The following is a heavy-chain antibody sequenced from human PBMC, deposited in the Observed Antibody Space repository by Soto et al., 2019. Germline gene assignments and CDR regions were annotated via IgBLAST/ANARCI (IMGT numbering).Heavy chain of an antibody. J-gene: IGHJ4*02. CDR1: GGSFSGYF. D-gene: IGHD2-8*02. V-gene: IGHV4-34*01. CDR3: ATGGYDSNY. Sequence: SETLSLTCVVSGGSFSGYFWSWIRQPPGKGLEWIGEINHSGSTNYNPSLKSRVTMSVETSKNQFSLRLSTVTAADTAVYYCATGGYDSNYWGQGTLLTVSS. CDR2: INHSGST.